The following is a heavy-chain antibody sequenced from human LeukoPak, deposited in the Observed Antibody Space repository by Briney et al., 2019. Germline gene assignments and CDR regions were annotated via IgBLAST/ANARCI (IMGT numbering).Heavy chain of an antibody. D-gene: IGHD3-22*01. V-gene: IGHV1-2*06. CDR2: INPNSGGT. J-gene: IGHJ4*02. CDR3: ARDYYDSSGYYW. CDR1: GYTFTGYY. Sequence: ASVKVSCKASGYTFTGYYMHWVRQAPGQGLEWMGRINPNSGGTNYAQKFQGRVTMTRDTSISTAYMELSRLRSDDTAVYYCARDYYDSSGYYWRGQGTLVTVSS.